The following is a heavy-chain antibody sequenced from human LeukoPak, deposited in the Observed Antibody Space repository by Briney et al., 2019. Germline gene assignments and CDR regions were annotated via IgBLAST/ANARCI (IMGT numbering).Heavy chain of an antibody. Sequence: PGGSLRLSCAASGFAFSTYAMSWVRQAPEMGLEWVSAISDSGSRTYYADSVKGRFTISRDNAKNSLYLQMNSLRAEDTAVYYCATTPYYYYYGMDVWGQGTTVTVSS. J-gene: IGHJ6*02. CDR1: GFAFSTYA. CDR3: ATTPYYYYYGMDV. V-gene: IGHV3-23*01. CDR2: ISDSGSRT.